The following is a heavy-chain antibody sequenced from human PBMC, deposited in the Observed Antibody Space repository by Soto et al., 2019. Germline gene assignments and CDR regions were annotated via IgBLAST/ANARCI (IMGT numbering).Heavy chain of an antibody. D-gene: IGHD5-12*01. CDR1: GGSISSYY. CDR3: ARRYIVATPYFDY. V-gene: IGHV4-39*01. J-gene: IGHJ4*02. Sequence: SETLSLTCTVSGGSISSYYWSWIRQPPGKGLEWIGSIYYSGSTYYNPSLKSRVTISVDTSKNQFSLKLSSVTAADTAVYYCARRYIVATPYFDYWGQGTLVTVSS. CDR2: IYYSGST.